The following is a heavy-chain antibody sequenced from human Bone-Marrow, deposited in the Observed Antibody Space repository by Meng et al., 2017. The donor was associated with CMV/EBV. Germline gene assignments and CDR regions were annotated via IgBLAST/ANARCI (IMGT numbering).Heavy chain of an antibody. D-gene: IGHD2-15*01. J-gene: IGHJ6*02. CDR1: GYAFTTYD. Sequence: ASVLVSCKASGYAFTTYDINWVRQATGQGPEWMGWMNPNSGNTGYAQKFQGRVTMTRVTSISTAYMELSSLTSDDTAVYYCARTRIEVEPDGTKIKYYNYGMDVWGQGTTVTVSS. CDR2: MNPNSGNT. V-gene: IGHV1-8*01. CDR3: ARTRIEVEPDGTKIKYYNYGMDV.